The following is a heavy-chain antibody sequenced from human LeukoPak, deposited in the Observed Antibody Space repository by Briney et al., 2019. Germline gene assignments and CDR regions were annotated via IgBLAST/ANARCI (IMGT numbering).Heavy chain of an antibody. D-gene: IGHD4-17*01. CDR2: VYGSGTT. Sequence: SETLSLTCSVSGGSIGHYHWTWIRQPAGKGLEWIGRVYGSGTTNYNPSFKSRVTMSLDTSKDQFSLNLTSVTAADTAVYYCARVVGDGEYPHFFYYHMDVWGKGTTVTISS. J-gene: IGHJ6*03. V-gene: IGHV4-4*07. CDR1: GGSIGHYH. CDR3: ARVVGDGEYPHFFYYHMDV.